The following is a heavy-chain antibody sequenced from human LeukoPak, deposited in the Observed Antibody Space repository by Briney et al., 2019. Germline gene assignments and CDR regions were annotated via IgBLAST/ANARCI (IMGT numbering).Heavy chain of an antibody. Sequence: GGSLRLSCAASGFIFSTYSMNWVRQAPGKGLEWASYISSSSSTIYQADSVKGRFTISRDDSRNTLYLQMNSLRGDDTAVYYCAKDVGKWESLHFFDYWGQGTLVTVSS. J-gene: IGHJ4*02. CDR3: AKDVGKWESLHFFDY. D-gene: IGHD1-26*01. CDR2: ISSSSSTI. CDR1: GFIFSTYS. V-gene: IGHV3-48*04.